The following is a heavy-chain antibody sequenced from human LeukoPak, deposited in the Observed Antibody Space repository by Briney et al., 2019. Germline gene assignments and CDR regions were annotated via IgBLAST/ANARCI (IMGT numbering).Heavy chain of an antibody. J-gene: IGHJ4*02. D-gene: IGHD3-10*01. CDR3: ARLRGSLPPYFDY. V-gene: IGHV4-59*01. Sequence: PSETLSLTCTVSGGSISSYYWSWNRQPPGKGLEWIGYIYYSGSTNYNPSLKSRVTISVDTSKNQFSLKLSSVTAADTAVYYCARLRGSLPPYFDYWGQGTLVTVSS. CDR1: GGSISSYY. CDR2: IYYSGST.